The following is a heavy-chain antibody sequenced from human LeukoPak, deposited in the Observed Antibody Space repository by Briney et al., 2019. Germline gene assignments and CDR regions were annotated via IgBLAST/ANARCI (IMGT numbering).Heavy chain of an antibody. Sequence: GGSLRLSXAVSGFTFTDYWMNWVRQAPGKGLEWVASIRQDGGEKSYVDSVKGRFTISRDNTKNSLYLQINSLRAEDTAVYYCARDGTAAGLYFDLWGQGTLVTVSS. J-gene: IGHJ4*01. CDR2: IRQDGGEK. D-gene: IGHD6-13*01. CDR3: ARDGTAAGLYFDL. CDR1: GFTFTDYW. V-gene: IGHV3-7*01.